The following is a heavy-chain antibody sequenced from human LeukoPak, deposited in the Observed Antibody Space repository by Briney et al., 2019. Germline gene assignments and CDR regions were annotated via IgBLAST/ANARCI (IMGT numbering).Heavy chain of an antibody. Sequence: ASVKVSCKASGYTFTSYGISWVRQAPGQGLEWMGGIIPIFGTANYAQKFQGRVTITADESTSTAYMELSSLRSEDTAVYYCARALGGGNWFDPWGQGTLVTVSS. CDR2: IIPIFGTA. CDR3: ARALGGGNWFDP. CDR1: GYTFTSYG. D-gene: IGHD3-16*01. V-gene: IGHV1-69*13. J-gene: IGHJ5*02.